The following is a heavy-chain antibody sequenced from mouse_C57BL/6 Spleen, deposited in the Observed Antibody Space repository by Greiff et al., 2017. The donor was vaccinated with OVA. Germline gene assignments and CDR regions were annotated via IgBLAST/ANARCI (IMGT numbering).Heavy chain of an antibody. V-gene: IGHV1-55*01. CDR3: AREAGGSPAMDY. Sequence: QVQLQQPGAELVKPGASVKMSCKASGYTFPSYWITWVKQRPGQGLEWIGDIYPGSGSTNYNEKFKGKATLTVDTSSSTAYMQLSSLTSEDSAVYYCAREAGGSPAMDYWGQGTSVTVSS. D-gene: IGHD1-1*01. J-gene: IGHJ4*01. CDR2: IYPGSGST. CDR1: GYTFPSYW.